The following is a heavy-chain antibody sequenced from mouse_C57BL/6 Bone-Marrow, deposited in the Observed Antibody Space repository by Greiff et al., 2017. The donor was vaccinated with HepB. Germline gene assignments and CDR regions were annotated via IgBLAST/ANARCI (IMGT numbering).Heavy chain of an antibody. CDR3: ARRGYGNYGAMDY. Sequence: LVESGAELVRPGTSVKVSCKASGYAFTNYLIEWVKQRPGQGLEWIGVINPGSGGTNYNEKFKGKATLTTDKSSSTAYMQLSSLTSEDSAVYFCARRGYGNYGAMDYWGQGTSVTVSS. CDR1: GYAFTNYL. J-gene: IGHJ4*01. D-gene: IGHD2-1*01. V-gene: IGHV1-54*01. CDR2: INPGSGGT.